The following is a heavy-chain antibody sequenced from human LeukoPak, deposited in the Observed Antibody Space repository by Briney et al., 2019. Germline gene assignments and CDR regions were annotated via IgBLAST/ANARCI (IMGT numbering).Heavy chain of an antibody. V-gene: IGHV4-61*01. Sequence: SETLSLTCTVSGGSISSGSYYWSWIRQPPGKGLEWIGYIYYSGSTNYNPSLKSRVTISVDTSKNQFSLKLSSVTAADTAVYYCARDRIHLTKYSSSWYSLDPWGQGTLVTVSS. CDR1: GGSISSGSYY. D-gene: IGHD6-13*01. CDR3: ARDRIHLTKYSSSWYSLDP. CDR2: IYYSGST. J-gene: IGHJ5*02.